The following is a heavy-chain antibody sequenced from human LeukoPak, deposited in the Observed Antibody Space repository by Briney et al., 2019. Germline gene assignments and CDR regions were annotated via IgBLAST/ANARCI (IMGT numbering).Heavy chain of an antibody. CDR3: ARGRGSTSSNFDS. Sequence: GASVKVSCKSSGYTFTCYYMHWVRQAPGQGLEWMGWINPNSGGTNYAQKFQGRVTMTRDTSISTAYMELSRLTSDDTAVYYCARGRGSTSSNFDSWGQGTLVTVSS. CDR1: GYTFTCYY. J-gene: IGHJ4*02. V-gene: IGHV1-2*02. D-gene: IGHD2-2*01. CDR2: INPNSGGT.